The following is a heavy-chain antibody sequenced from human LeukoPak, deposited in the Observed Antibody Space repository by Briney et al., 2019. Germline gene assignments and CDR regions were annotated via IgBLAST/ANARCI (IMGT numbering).Heavy chain of an antibody. Sequence: GGSLRLSCAASGFTFTNQWMSWARQPPGKGLEWVANIKKDGSEKYYVDSVKGRFTISRDNAKSSVDLQMNSLRPDDSAVYYCVKDLGSAITSALALDVWGQGTTVTVSS. D-gene: IGHD2-15*01. J-gene: IGHJ6*02. CDR1: GFTFTNQW. CDR3: VKDLGSAITSALALDV. CDR2: IKKDGSEK. V-gene: IGHV3-7*03.